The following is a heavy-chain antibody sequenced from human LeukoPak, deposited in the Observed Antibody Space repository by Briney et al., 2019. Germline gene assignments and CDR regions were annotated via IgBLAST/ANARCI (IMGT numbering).Heavy chain of an antibody. D-gene: IGHD6-19*01. CDR3: AKRSAESSGYFDY. Sequence: GGSLRLSCAASGFTFDDYAMHWVRQAPGKGLEWVSAITGSGAFTDYADSVQGRFTISRDNSKNTLYLQMNSLRAEDTAVYYCAKRSAESSGYFDYWGQGTLVTVSS. V-gene: IGHV3-23*01. CDR2: ITGSGAFT. CDR1: GFTFDDYA. J-gene: IGHJ4*02.